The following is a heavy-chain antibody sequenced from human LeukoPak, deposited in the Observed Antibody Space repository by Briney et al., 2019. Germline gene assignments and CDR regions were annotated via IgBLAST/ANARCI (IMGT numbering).Heavy chain of an antibody. CDR1: GFTFSNYG. CDR2: IWYDGTNK. Sequence: GGSLRLSCAASGFTFSNYGMHWVRQAPGKGLEGVADIWYDGTNKYYADSVKGRFTISRDNSRKTLYLQMNGLRAEDTALYYCAKDSGIAVAGTGYWGQGTLVTVSS. V-gene: IGHV3-33*06. J-gene: IGHJ4*02. CDR3: AKDSGIAVAGTGY. D-gene: IGHD6-13*01.